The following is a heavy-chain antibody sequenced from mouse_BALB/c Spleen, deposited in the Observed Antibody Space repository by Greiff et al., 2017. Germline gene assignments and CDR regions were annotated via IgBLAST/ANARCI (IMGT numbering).Heavy chain of an antibody. J-gene: IGHJ2*01. CDR3: ARGGFDY. CDR2: IWSGGST. V-gene: IGHV2-2*02. Sequence: VQLQQSGPGLVQPSQCLSLTCTVSGFSLTSYGVHWVRQSPGKGLEWLGVIWSGGSTDYNAAFISRLSISKDNTKSQVFFKMNSLQANDTAIYYCARGGFDYWGQGTTLTVSA. CDR1: GFSLTSYG.